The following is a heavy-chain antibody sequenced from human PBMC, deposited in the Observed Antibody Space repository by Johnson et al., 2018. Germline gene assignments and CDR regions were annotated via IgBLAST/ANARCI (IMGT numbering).Heavy chain of an antibody. CDR1: GFTFSSYS. J-gene: IGHJ6*02. D-gene: IGHD6-13*01. V-gene: IGHV3-21*01. CDR3: ATIAAAGTDSGMDV. CDR2: ISSSSSYI. Sequence: QLVESGGGLVKPGGSLRLSCAASGFTFSSYSMNWVRQAPGQGLEWVSSISSSSSYIYYADSVKGRFTISRDNAKNSLYLQMNSLRAEDTAVYYCATIAAAGTDSGMDVWGQGTTVPVSS.